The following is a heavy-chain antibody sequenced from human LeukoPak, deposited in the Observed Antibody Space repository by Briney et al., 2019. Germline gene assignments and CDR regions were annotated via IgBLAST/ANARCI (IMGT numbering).Heavy chain of an antibody. CDR1: GFTFSSYA. J-gene: IGHJ4*02. CDR2: ISGSGGST. V-gene: IGHV3-23*01. CDR3: AKGNTVVPAAILAPYFDY. D-gene: IGHD2-2*02. Sequence: GGSLRLSCAASGFTFSSYAMSWVRQAPGKGLEWVSAISGSGGSTYYAASVKGRFTISSDTSKNTLYLQMNSLRAEDTAVYYCAKGNTVVPAAILAPYFDYWGQGTLVTVSS.